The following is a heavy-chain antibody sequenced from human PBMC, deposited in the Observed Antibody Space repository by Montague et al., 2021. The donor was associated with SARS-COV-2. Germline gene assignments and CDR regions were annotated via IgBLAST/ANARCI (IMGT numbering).Heavy chain of an antibody. J-gene: IGHJ5*02. CDR3: AGSSIAGGQHWFDP. CDR1: GGSFSSGDSY. Sequence: SDTLSLTCSVSGGSFSSGDSYWGWLRQAPGKGLEWIGDLHYAGSAYYNPSLRSRVTISADTSKNQFSLKLRSVTAADTAIYFCAGSSIAGGQHWFDPWGQGSLVTVSS. CDR2: LHYAGSA. V-gene: IGHV4-39*07. D-gene: IGHD6-6*01.